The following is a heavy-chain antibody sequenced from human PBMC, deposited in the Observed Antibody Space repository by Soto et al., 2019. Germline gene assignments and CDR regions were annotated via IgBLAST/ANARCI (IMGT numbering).Heavy chain of an antibody. Sequence: ALLTVSCTASGSTFTSYGISWVRHAPGQGLEWMGWISAYNGNTNYAQKLQGRVTMTTDTSTSTAYMELRSLRSDDTAVYYCARGRRNRWLWADTTHEQTNYGMDVWGQGTTVTVSS. D-gene: IGHD3-22*01. CDR2: ISAYNGNT. CDR1: GSTFTSYG. CDR3: ARGRRNRWLWADTTHEQTNYGMDV. V-gene: IGHV1-18*01. J-gene: IGHJ6*02.